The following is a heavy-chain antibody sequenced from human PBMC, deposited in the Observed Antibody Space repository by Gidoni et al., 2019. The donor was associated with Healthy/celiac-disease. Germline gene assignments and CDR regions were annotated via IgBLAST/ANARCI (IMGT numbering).Heavy chain of an antibody. CDR2: ISSSSSYI. J-gene: IGHJ4*02. D-gene: IGHD5-12*01. CDR3: ARSRDGYNFYFDY. CDR1: GFTFRSSS. Sequence: EVQPVESGGALLNPGASRRLACAASGFTFRSSSMNSVRQAPGKGLEWVSSISSSSSYIYYADSVKGRFTISRDHAKNSLYLQMNSLRAEDTAVYYCARSRDGYNFYFDYWGQGTLVTVSS. V-gene: IGHV3-21*01.